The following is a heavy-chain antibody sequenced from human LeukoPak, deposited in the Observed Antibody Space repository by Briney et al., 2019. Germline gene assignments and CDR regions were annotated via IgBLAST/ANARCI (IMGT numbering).Heavy chain of an antibody. V-gene: IGHV4-59*12. CDR2: IYYSGST. CDR3: ARDGPTTEYSSSSVVY. CDR1: GGSISSYY. D-gene: IGHD6-6*01. J-gene: IGHJ4*02. Sequence: SETLSLTCTVSGGSISSYYWSWIRQPPGKGLEWIGYIYYSGSTNYNPSLKSRVTISVDRSKNQFSPKLSSVTAADTAVYYCARDGPTTEYSSSSVVYWGQGTLVTVSS.